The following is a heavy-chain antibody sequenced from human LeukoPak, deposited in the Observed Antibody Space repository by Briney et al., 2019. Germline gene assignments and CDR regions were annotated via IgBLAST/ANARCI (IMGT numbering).Heavy chain of an antibody. CDR1: GGSISSGTYY. D-gene: IGHD3-3*01. V-gene: IGHV4-61*02. CDR2: IYTSGST. J-gene: IGHJ4*02. CDR3: ARDLSWSGHGGY. Sequence: PSETLSLTCTVSGGSISSGTYYWSWIRQPAGKGLEWIGRIYTSGSTSYNPSLKSRVTISVDTSKNQFSLKLSSVTAADTAVYYCARDLSWSGHGGYWGQGTLVTVSS.